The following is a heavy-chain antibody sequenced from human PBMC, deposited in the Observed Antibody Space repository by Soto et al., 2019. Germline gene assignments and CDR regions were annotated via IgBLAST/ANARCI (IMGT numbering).Heavy chain of an antibody. CDR2: ISPTFGRT. CDR3: ASGLAAFTYTGEY. V-gene: IGHV1-69*18. J-gene: IGHJ4*02. Sequence: QVQLVQSGAEVKKPGSSVKVSCKASGDTFSSYAISWVRQAPGKGLEWMGKISPTFGRTNYAQKFQGRLSISADDSTSTAYMELTSLESEDTAVYYCASGLAAFTYTGEYWGQGTLVTVSS. CDR1: GDTFSSYA. D-gene: IGHD7-27*01.